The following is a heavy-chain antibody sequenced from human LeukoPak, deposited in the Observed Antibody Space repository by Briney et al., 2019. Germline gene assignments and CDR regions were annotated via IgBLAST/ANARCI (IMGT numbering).Heavy chain of an antibody. J-gene: IGHJ3*01. CDR1: GFTFSSYE. CDR2: ISSSGGTI. D-gene: IGHD2-8*01. Sequence: GGSLRLSCAASGFTFSSYEMNWVRQAPGKGLEWISYISSSGGTIYYADSVKGRFTIPRDNAKNSLHLQMNSLRGEDTALYYCARPRATFCTNGICYIRDAFDVWGQGTSVTVSS. V-gene: IGHV3-48*03. CDR3: ARPRATFCTNGICYIRDAFDV.